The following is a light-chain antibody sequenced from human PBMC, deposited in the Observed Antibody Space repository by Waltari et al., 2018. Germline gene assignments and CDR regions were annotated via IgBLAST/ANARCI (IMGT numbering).Light chain of an antibody. Sequence: QSALTQPASVSGSPGQSITISCTGSSSDVGSYDLASWYQQRPGKASKLLLYEVSKRPSGVVNRCSGSKSVNTASLTISGLQGEDEADYYCCSYVGSSTGLYVFGIGTKVTVL. CDR2: EVS. V-gene: IGLV2-23*02. CDR3: CSYVGSSTGLYV. J-gene: IGLJ1*01. CDR1: SSDVGSYDL.